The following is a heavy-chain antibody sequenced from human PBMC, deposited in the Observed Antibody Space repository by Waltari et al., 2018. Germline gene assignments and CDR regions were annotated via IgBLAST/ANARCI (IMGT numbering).Heavy chain of an antibody. Sequence: VQLVESGGGVVQPGRSLRLSCAASGFPFSSYAMHWVRQAPGKGLEWVGRIKSKTDGGTTDYAAPVKGRFTISRDDSKNTLYLQMNSLKTEDTAVYYCTTDGTYYYDSSGPAPPDYWGQGTLVTVSS. D-gene: IGHD3-22*01. J-gene: IGHJ4*02. CDR3: TTDGTYYYDSSGPAPPDY. CDR1: GFPFSSYA. V-gene: IGHV3-15*01. CDR2: IKSKTDGGTT.